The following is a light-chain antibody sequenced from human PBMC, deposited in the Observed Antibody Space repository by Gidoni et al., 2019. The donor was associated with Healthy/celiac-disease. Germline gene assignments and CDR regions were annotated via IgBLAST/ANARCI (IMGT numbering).Light chain of an antibody. CDR1: QSISSY. Sequence: DIQMTQSPSSLSASVGDRVTITCRASQSISSYLNWYQQKPGKAPKLLIYDASSLQSGVPSRFSGSGSGTDFTLTISSLQPEDFATYYCQQSYSTPRTTFGQGTKLEIK. CDR2: DAS. J-gene: IGKJ2*01. CDR3: QQSYSTPRTT. V-gene: IGKV1-39*01.